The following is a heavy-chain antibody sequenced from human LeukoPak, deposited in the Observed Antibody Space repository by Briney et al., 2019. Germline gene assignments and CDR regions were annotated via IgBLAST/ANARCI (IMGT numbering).Heavy chain of an antibody. V-gene: IGHV3-64*01. Sequence: GGSLRLSCAASGFTFSSYAMHWVRQAPGKGLEYVSAISSNGGSTYYANSVEGRFTISRDNSKNTLYLQMGSLRAEDMAVYYCARGSYGSGSYFVSPFDYWGQGTLVTVSS. CDR2: ISSNGGST. J-gene: IGHJ4*02. CDR1: GFTFSSYA. D-gene: IGHD3-10*01. CDR3: ARGSYGSGSYFVSPFDY.